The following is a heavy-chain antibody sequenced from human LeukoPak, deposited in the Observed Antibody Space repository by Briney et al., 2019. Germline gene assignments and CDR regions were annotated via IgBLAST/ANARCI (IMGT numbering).Heavy chain of an antibody. CDR1: GLTFSSYA. CDR3: ASGYSSSWYGDY. V-gene: IGHV3-30-3*01. CDR2: ISYDGSNK. Sequence: GGSLRLSCAASGLTFSSYAMHWVRQAPGKGLEWVVVISYDGSNKYYADSVKGRFTISRDNSKNTLYLQMNSLRAEDTAVYYCASGYSSSWYGDYWGQGTLVTVSS. J-gene: IGHJ4*02. D-gene: IGHD6-13*01.